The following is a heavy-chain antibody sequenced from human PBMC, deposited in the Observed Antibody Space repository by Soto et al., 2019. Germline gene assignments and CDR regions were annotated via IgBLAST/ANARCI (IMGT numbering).Heavy chain of an antibody. Sequence: KASETLSLTCTVSGGSVSSGSYYWSWIRQPPGKGLEWIGYIYYSGSTNYNPSLKSRVTISVDTSKNQFSLKLSSVTAADTAVYYCARSPYGIDAFDIWGQGTMVTVSS. CDR1: GGSVSSGSYY. CDR3: ARSPYGIDAFDI. D-gene: IGHD2-8*01. J-gene: IGHJ3*02. V-gene: IGHV4-61*01. CDR2: IYYSGST.